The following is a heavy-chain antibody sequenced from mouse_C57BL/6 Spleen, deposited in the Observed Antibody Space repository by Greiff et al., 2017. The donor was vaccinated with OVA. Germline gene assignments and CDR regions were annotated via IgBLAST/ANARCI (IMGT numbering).Heavy chain of an antibody. Sequence: VKLVESGAELARPGASVKMSCKASGYTFTSYTMHWVKQRPGQGLEWIGYINPSSGYTKYNQKFKDKATLTADKSSSTAYMQQSSLTSEDAAFDYCARYGYGSSRDGYFDVWGTGTTVTVSS. D-gene: IGHD1-1*01. CDR1: GYTFTSYT. CDR2: INPSSGYT. J-gene: IGHJ1*03. CDR3: ARYGYGSSRDGYFDV. V-gene: IGHV1-4*01.